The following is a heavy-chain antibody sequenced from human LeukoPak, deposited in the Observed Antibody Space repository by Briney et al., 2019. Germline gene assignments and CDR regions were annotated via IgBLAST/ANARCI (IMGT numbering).Heavy chain of an antibody. CDR2: IRHDGSTK. CDR3: ARSVPYGTTWYGRSDC. V-gene: IGHV3-7*03. J-gene: IGHJ4*02. Sequence: GGSLRLSCGATGFTISSYWMHWVRQTPGKGLEWVANIRHDGSTKYYVDSVKGRFTISRDNAMNSLYLQMDSLRVEDTAIYYCARSVPYGTTWYGRSDCWGQGTQVTVSS. D-gene: IGHD6-13*01. CDR1: GFTISSYW.